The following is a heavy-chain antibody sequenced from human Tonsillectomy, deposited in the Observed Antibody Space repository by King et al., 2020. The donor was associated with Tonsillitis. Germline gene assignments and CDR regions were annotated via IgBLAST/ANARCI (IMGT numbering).Heavy chain of an antibody. Sequence: MQLQESGSGLVKPSQTLSLTCAVSGGSISSGGYSWSWIRQPPGKGLEWIGYIYHSGSTYYNPSLKSRVTISVDRSKNQFSLKLSSVTAADTAVYYCARHKEAISYGYWAYFDYWGQGTLVTVSS. J-gene: IGHJ4*02. CDR1: GGSISSGGYS. CDR3: ARHKEAISYGYWAYFDY. CDR2: IYHSGST. D-gene: IGHD5-18*01. V-gene: IGHV4-30-2*01.